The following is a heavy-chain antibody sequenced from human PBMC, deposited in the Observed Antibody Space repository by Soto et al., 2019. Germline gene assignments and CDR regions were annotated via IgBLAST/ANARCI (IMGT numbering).Heavy chain of an antibody. D-gene: IGHD2-8*01. V-gene: IGHV4-61*01. CDR1: GGSVSSGSYY. CDR2: IYYSGST. J-gene: IGHJ6*02. CDR3: ARVNCTNGVCYPDYYYYYGMDV. Sequence: LSLTCTVSGGSVSSGSYYWSWIRQPPGKGLEWIGYIYYSGSTNYNPSLKSRVTISVDTSKNQFSLKLSSVTAADTAVYYCARVNCTNGVCYPDYYYYYGMDVWGQGTTVTVS.